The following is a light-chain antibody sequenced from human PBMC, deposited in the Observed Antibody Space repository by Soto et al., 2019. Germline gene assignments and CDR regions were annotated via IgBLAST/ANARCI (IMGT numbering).Light chain of an antibody. Sequence: EVVLTQSPGTLSLSPGERATLSCTASQSVSSSYLAWYQQKSGQAPRLLIYGASSRATGIPDRFSGSGSGTDFTLIISRLEPEDFAVYYCQQYGSSPPYTFGQGTKLEIK. CDR1: QSVSSSY. CDR2: GAS. V-gene: IGKV3-20*01. CDR3: QQYGSSPPYT. J-gene: IGKJ2*01.